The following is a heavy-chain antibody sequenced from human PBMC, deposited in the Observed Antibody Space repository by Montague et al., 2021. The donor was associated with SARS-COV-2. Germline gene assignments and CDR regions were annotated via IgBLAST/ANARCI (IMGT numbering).Heavy chain of an antibody. D-gene: IGHD6-19*01. CDR1: GGSISSSSYY. Sequence: SETLSLTCTVSGGSISSSSYYWGWIRQPPGKGLEWIGSIYYSGSTYYXXXLRSRVTISVDTSKNQFSLKLSSVTAADTAVYYCARGSGWMGNAFDIWGQGTMVTVSS. V-gene: IGHV4-39*07. J-gene: IGHJ3*02. CDR2: IYYSGST. CDR3: ARGSGWMGNAFDI.